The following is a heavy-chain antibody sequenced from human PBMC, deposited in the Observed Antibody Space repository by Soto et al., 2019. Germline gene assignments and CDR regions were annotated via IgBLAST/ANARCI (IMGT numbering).Heavy chain of an antibody. CDR3: ARESSSFVDY. Sequence: QVQLVESGGGLVKPGGSLRLSCAASGFTFSDYYMRWIRQAPGKGLEWISYISSSSSYINYADSVKGRFTISRDNAKNSLFLQMNSLRAEDTAVYYCARESSSFVDYWGQGTLVTVSS. V-gene: IGHV3-11*05. CDR2: ISSSSSYI. CDR1: GFTFSDYY. J-gene: IGHJ4*02. D-gene: IGHD6-13*01.